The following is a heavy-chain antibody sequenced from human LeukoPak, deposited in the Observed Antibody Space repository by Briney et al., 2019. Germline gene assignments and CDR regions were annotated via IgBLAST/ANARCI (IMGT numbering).Heavy chain of an antibody. CDR1: GFTFSNYE. Sequence: GGSLRLSCAASGFTFSNYEMNWVRQAPGRGLEWVSYISSSGLTMYYADSVKGRCTISSDNAKNSLYLQMNSLRAEDTAVYYCARDPPDYWGQGILVTVSS. CDR2: ISSSGLTM. V-gene: IGHV3-48*03. CDR3: ARDPPDY. J-gene: IGHJ4*02.